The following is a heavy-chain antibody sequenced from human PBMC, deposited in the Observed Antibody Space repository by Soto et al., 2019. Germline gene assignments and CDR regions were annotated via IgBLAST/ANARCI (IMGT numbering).Heavy chain of an antibody. D-gene: IGHD2-21*02. CDR2: ITGDGDDA. Sequence: EVQLLESGGGLAQPGGSLRLSCSASGFAFSSYATSWVRQAPGKGREWVAAITGDGDDAYYSDSVKGRFTISRDNSMNTLSLHMNSLRAKDTAVYFCAKEPTAEQFYPIASWGQGTLVTVSS. J-gene: IGHJ5*02. CDR1: GFAFSSYA. V-gene: IGHV3-23*01. CDR3: AKEPTAEQFYPIAS.